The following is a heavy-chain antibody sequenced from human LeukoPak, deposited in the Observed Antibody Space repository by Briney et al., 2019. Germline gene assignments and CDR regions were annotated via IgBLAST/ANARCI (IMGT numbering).Heavy chain of an antibody. V-gene: IGHV4-39*01. D-gene: IGHD6-25*01. CDR3: ARGQKRYFDY. CDR1: GGSISSSSYY. Sequence: SSETLSLTCTVSGGSISSSSYYWGWIRQPPGKGLEWIGSIYYSGSTYHNPSLKSRVTISVDTSKNQFSLRLSSVTAADTAVYYCARGQKRYFDYWGQGTLVTVSS. CDR2: IYYSGST. J-gene: IGHJ4*02.